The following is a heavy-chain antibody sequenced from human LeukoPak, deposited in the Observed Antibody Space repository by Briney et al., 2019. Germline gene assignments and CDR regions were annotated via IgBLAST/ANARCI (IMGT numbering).Heavy chain of an antibody. J-gene: IGHJ4*02. CDR1: GFTFDDYA. CDR2: ISWNSGSI. V-gene: IGHV3-9*01. D-gene: IGHD6-19*01. CDR3: AKDYPSGWYDY. Sequence: QSGGSLRLSCAASGFTFDDYAMHWVRQAPGKGLEWVSGISWNSGSIGYADSVKGRFTISRDNSKNTLYLQMNSLRAEDTAVYYCAKDYPSGWYDYWGQGTLVTVSS.